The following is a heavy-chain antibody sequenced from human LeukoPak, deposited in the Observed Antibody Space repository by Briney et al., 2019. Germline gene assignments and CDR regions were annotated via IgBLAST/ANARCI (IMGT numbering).Heavy chain of an antibody. CDR1: GGSISSGDYY. Sequence: PSETLSLTCTVSGGSISSGDYYWSWIRQPPGKGLEWIGYIYYSGSTYYNPSLKSRVTISVDTSKNQFSLKLSSVTAADTAVYYCARAGGGYGSGRYSKNADAFDIWGQGTMVTVSS. CDR2: IYYSGST. J-gene: IGHJ3*02. D-gene: IGHD3-10*01. CDR3: ARAGGGYGSGRYSKNADAFDI. V-gene: IGHV4-30-4*01.